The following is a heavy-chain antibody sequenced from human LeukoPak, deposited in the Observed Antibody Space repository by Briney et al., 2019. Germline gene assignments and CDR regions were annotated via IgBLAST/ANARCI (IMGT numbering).Heavy chain of an antibody. CDR3: ARDGPNMVRGTPTDY. V-gene: IGHV3-7*01. Sequence: GGSLRLFCAVSGFTFSSYWMSWVRQAPGKGLEWVANIKQDGSEKYYVDSVKGRFTISRDNAKNSLYLQMNSLRAEDTAVYYCARDGPNMVRGTPTDYWGQGTLVTVSS. D-gene: IGHD3-10*01. CDR2: IKQDGSEK. J-gene: IGHJ4*02. CDR1: GFTFSSYW.